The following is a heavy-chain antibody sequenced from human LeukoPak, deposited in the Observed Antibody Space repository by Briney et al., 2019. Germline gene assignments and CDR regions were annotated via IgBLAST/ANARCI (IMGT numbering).Heavy chain of an antibody. CDR3: ARAGGDSSGYYYVTTALSIDY. V-gene: IGHV4-59*12. CDR2: IHYSGNT. Sequence: SETLSLTCTVSGGSISSYYWSWIRQPPGKGLEWIGYIHYSGNTNYNPSLKSRVTISVDTSKNQFSLKLSSVTAADTAVYYCARAGGDSSGYYYVTTALSIDYWGQGTLVTVSS. D-gene: IGHD3-22*01. CDR1: GGSISSYY. J-gene: IGHJ4*02.